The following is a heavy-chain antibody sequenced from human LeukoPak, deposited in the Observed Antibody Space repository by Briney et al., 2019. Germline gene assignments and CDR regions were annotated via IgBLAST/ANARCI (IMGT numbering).Heavy chain of an antibody. V-gene: IGHV4-4*07. D-gene: IGHD1-1*01. CDR2: IYTSGST. CDR1: GGSISSYY. CDR3: ARVIPSQLELIGFDY. Sequence: SETLSLTCTVSGGSISSYYWSWIRQPAGKGLEWIGRIYTSGSTNYNPSLKSRVTMSVDTSKNQFSLKLSSVTAADTAVYYCARVIPSQLELIGFDYWGQGTLVTVSS. J-gene: IGHJ4*02.